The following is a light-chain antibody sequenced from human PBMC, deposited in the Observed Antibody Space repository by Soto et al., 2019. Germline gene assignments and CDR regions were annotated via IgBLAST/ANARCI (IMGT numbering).Light chain of an antibody. J-gene: IGLJ3*02. V-gene: IGLV1-40*01. CDR3: QSYDSSLSRRWV. CDR2: G. Sequence: QSVLTPPPSVSGAPGQRVTISCTGSSSNIGAGYPVHWYQQLPGTAPKLLVAGNRPSGVPDRFSVSKSGASASLAITGLQAEDEADYYCQSYDSSLSRRWVFGGGTKLTVL. CDR1: SSNIGAGYP.